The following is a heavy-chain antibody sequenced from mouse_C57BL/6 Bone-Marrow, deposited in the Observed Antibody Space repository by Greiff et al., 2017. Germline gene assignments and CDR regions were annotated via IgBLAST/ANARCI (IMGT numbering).Heavy chain of an antibody. CDR1: GYTFTSYG. CDR3: ARRCRGAWFAC. CDR2: ISSGGSYT. V-gene: IGHV5-6*01. Sequence: EVQLVESGGDLVKPGGSLKLSCAASGYTFTSYGMSWVRQTPDQRLEWVATISSGGSYTYYPDSVKGRFTISIDNAKNTLYMQLSSLESEGTAMCYFARRCRGAWFACWGQGTLGTVSA. J-gene: IGHJ3*01. D-gene: IGHD6-1*01.